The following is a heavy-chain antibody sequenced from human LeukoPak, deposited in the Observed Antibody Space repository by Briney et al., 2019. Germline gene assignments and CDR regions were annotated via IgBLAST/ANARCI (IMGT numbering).Heavy chain of an antibody. CDR2: ISSSSSYI. J-gene: IGHJ6*03. Sequence: GGSLRLSCAASGFSLSSYSMNWVRQAPGKGLEWVSSISSSSSYIYYADSVKGRFTISRDNAKNSLFLQMNSLRAEDTAVYYCARNQEEDDILTGYYTGYYYYYMDVWGKGTTVTVSS. V-gene: IGHV3-21*01. D-gene: IGHD3-9*01. CDR1: GFSLSSYS. CDR3: ARNQEEDDILTGYYTGYYYYYMDV.